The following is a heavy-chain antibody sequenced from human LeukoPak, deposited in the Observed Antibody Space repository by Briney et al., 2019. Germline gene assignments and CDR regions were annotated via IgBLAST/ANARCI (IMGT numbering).Heavy chain of an antibody. V-gene: IGHV1-8*01. CDR3: ARDYGYFQNWFDP. Sequence: ASVTVSCKASGYTFTSYDMNWVRQAPGKGLEWMGWMNHKRGNTDYAQKSQARVTITSNTSLSTAYTELSTLRSEDTAVYYCARDYGYFQNWFDPWGQGTLVTVSS. CDR2: MNHKRGNT. D-gene: IGHD4-17*01. CDR1: GYTFTSYD. J-gene: IGHJ5*02.